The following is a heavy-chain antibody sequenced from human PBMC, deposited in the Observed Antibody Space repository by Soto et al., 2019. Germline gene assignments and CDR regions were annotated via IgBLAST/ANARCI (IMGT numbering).Heavy chain of an antibody. V-gene: IGHV3-23*01. CDR2: ISGSGATT. Sequence: EAQLLESGGDLVQPGGSLRLSCAASGFIFSNYVINWVRQAPGKGLEWVSAISGSGATTYYADSVKGRFTISRDNTRNTLFLQMSSLSAEDTAVYYWAKDLEHSGGAGALDIWGQGTLVTVSS. D-gene: IGHD1-26*01. J-gene: IGHJ3*02. CDR1: GFIFSNYV. CDR3: AKDLEHSGGAGALDI.